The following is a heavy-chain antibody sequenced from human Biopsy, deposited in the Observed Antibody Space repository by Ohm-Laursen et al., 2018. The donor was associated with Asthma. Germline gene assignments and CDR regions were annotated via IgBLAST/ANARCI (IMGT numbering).Heavy chain of an antibody. J-gene: IGHJ6*02. CDR1: GFNFTIQC. V-gene: IGHV3-7*02. Sequence: SLRLSCTASGFNFTIQCMSWVRQAPGKGLEWVANLGPDASETYSVDSMKGRLTVSRDNAKTSIFLQLNTLRVEDTAVYYCASLHYFGMNVWGQGTTVTVSS. CDR2: LGPDASET. CDR3: ASLHYFGMNV.